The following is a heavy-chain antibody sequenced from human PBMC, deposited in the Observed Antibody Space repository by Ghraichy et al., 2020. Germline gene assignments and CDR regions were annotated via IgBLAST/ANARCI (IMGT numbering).Heavy chain of an antibody. CDR2: IYSGGST. Sequence: GGSLRLSCAASGFTVSSNYMSWVRQAPGKGLEWVSVIYSGGSTYYADSVKGRFTISRDNSKNTLYLQMNSLRAEDTAVYYCAREGGSQRYGMDVWSQGTTVTVSS. D-gene: IGHD2-15*01. J-gene: IGHJ6*02. CDR3: AREGGSQRYGMDV. V-gene: IGHV3-66*02. CDR1: GFTVSSNY.